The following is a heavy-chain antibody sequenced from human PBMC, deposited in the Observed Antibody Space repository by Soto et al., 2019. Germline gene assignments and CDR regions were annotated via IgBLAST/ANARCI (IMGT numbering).Heavy chain of an antibody. CDR2: VYSGGAT. V-gene: IGHV3-53*02. J-gene: IGHJ4*02. D-gene: IGHD3-10*01. CDR3: ARVPGRL. Sequence: QLVETGGGLIQPGTSLTLSCAASGFSVSRNYMTWVRQAPGKGLEWVSFVYSGGATFYADSVKGRFILSRDDSQNTMYLQIKKMRAEDTAVYYCARVPGRLWGRGTLVSVAS. CDR1: GFSVSRNY.